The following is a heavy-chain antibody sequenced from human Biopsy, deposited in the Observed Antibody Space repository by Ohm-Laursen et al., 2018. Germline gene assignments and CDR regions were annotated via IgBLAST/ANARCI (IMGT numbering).Heavy chain of an antibody. CDR1: GGTFTNYA. CDR2: IIPIFGTA. CDR3: ARDALGGGSYRFFY. D-gene: IGHD1-26*01. Sequence: ESSVKVSCKVSGGTFTNYAISWVRQASGQGLEWMGGIIPIFGTANYAQKFQGRVTITADESTSTAYMELSSLRSDDTAVYYCARDALGGGSYRFFYWGQGSLVTVSS. V-gene: IGHV1-69*01. J-gene: IGHJ4*02.